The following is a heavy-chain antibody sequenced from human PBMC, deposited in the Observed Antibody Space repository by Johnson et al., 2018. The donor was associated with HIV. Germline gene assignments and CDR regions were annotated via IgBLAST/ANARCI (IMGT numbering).Heavy chain of an antibody. V-gene: IGHV3-11*01. CDR2: ISSSGSTI. D-gene: IGHD3-3*01. CDR1: GFTFSDYY. J-gene: IGHJ3*02. CDR3: ARDRITIVGVVTLDAFDI. Sequence: QVQLVESGGGLVKPGGSLRLSCAASGFTFSDYYMSWIRQAPGKGLEWVSYISSSGSTIYYADSVKGRFTISRDNAKNSLYLQMNSLRAEDTALFSCARDRITIVGVVTLDAFDIWGQGTMVTVSS.